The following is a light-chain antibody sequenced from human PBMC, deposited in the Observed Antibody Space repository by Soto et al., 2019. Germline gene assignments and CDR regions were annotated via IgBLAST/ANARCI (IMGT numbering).Light chain of an antibody. Sequence: DIQMTQSPSTLSASVGDRVTITCRASHSISSWLAWYQQKPGKAPKLLIYDASSLESGVPSRFSGSGSGTEFTLTISSLQPDDFATYYCQQYNSYLRTFGQGTKVDIK. V-gene: IGKV1-5*01. J-gene: IGKJ1*01. CDR1: HSISSW. CDR2: DAS. CDR3: QQYNSYLRT.